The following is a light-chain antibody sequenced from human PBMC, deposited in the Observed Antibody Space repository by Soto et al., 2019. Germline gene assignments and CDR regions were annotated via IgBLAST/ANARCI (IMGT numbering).Light chain of an antibody. J-gene: IGKJ1*01. CDR3: LQQNSYPQT. Sequence: DIQMTQSPSSLSASVGDRVTITCRASQGIRDALGWYQQKPGKAPNRLIYAASSLQSGVPARSSGSGYGTEFNLTTSCLQPEDFAAYYCLQQNSYPQTFGQGTKVEIK. CDR1: QGIRDA. V-gene: IGKV1-17*01. CDR2: AAS.